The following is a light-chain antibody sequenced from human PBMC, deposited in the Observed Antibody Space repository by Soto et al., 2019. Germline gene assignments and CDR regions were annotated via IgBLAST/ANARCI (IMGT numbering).Light chain of an antibody. Sequence: QSVLTQPPSVSGAPGQMVTISCTGSSSDIVAGYHVHWYQQFPGTAPKLLIYDITNRPSGVPDRFSGSKSGTTASLAITGLQPEDEADYYCQSYDTSLSAYVFGRGTKVTFL. CDR3: QSYDTSLSAYV. CDR2: DIT. J-gene: IGLJ1*01. CDR1: SSDIVAGYH. V-gene: IGLV1-40*01.